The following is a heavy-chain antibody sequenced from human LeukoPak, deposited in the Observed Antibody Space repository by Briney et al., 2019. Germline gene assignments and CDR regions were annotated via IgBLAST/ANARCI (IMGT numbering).Heavy chain of an antibody. CDR1: GGTFSSYA. J-gene: IGHJ4*02. V-gene: IGHV1-69*05. CDR3: ARVDCSGGSCYTSFEY. CDR2: IIPIFGTA. Sequence: ASVKVSCKASGGTFSSYAISWVRQAPGQGLEWMGGIIPIFGTANYAQKFQGRVTITTDESTRTAYMALSSLRSEDPAVYYCARVDCSGGSCYTSFEYWGQGTLVTVSS. D-gene: IGHD2-15*01.